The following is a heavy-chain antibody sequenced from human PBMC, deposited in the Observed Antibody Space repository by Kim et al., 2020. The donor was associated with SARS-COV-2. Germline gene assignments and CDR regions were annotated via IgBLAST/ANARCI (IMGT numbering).Heavy chain of an antibody. CDR3: ARTYYDFWTDGVWFDP. J-gene: IGHJ5*02. Sequence: PSLKSRVTVSVDTSKNQFSLKLSSVTAADTAVYCCARTYYDFWTDGVWFDPWSQGTLVTVSS. D-gene: IGHD3-3*01. V-gene: IGHV4-4*09.